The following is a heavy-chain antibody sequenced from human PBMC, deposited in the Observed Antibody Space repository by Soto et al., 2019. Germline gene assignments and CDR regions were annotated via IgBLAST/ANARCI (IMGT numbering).Heavy chain of an antibody. CDR1: GVTLSSCA. J-gene: IGHJ3*02. CDR3: AMQLRQHDANDI. Sequence: PGGSLRLSCTASGVTLSSCAMIWVRQAPGKELEWVSAISGSGGSTYYADSVKGRFTISRDNSKNTLYLHMNSLRAEDTAVYYCAMQLRQHDANDICGQ. V-gene: IGHV3-23*01. D-gene: IGHD1-7*01. CDR2: ISGSGGST.